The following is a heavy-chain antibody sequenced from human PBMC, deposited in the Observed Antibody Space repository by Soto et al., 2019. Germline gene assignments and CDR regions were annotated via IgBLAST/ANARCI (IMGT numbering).Heavy chain of an antibody. CDR3: ATGGSSAMEKRGPFYDY. V-gene: IGHV3-30*03. J-gene: IGHJ4*02. CDR1: GFTFSSYG. Sequence: QVPLVESGGGVVQPGRSLRLSCAASGFTFSSYGMHWVRQAPGKGLEWVAVISYDGSNKYYADSVKGRFTISRDNSKNTLYLQMNSLRAEDTAVYYCATGGSSAMEKRGPFYDYWGQGTLVTVSS. CDR2: ISYDGSNK. D-gene: IGHD5-18*01.